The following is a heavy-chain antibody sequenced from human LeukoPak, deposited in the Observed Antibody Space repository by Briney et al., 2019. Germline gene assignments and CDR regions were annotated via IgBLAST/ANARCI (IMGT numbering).Heavy chain of an antibody. V-gene: IGHV4-39*07. D-gene: IGHD1-26*01. CDR3: ARDFSGSSSRPFDY. CDR1: GGSISSSSYY. Sequence: SETQSLTCTVSGGSISSSSYYWGWIRQPPGKGLEWIGSIYYSGSTYYNPSLKSRVTISVDTSENQFSLKLSSVTAADTAVYYCARDFSGSSSRPFDYWGQGTLVTVSS. J-gene: IGHJ4*02. CDR2: IYYSGST.